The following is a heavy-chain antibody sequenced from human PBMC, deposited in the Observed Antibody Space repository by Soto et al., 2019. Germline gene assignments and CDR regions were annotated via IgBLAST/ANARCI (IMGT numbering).Heavy chain of an antibody. J-gene: IGHJ4*02. CDR3: ARQYCSGTSCYWYFDF. CDR2: INPDTGSP. CDR1: GYQFTGSY. V-gene: IGHV1-2*02. D-gene: IGHD2-2*01. Sequence: QVRLVQSGADVQRPGASMNISCQASGYQFTGSYLHWVRRAPGHGLQWMGMINPDTGSPTYPETFQERVTMTTDKSAGTVFLGLGRLTSDDTATYYCARQYCSGTSCYWYFDFWGQGTFVSVSS.